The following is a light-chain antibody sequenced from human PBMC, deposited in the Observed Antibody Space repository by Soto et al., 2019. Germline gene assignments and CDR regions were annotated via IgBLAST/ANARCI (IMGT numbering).Light chain of an antibody. CDR3: AVWDDSLSGRV. V-gene: IGLV1-47*01. CDR1: SSNIGSNY. CDR2: RNN. Sequence: QSVLTQPPSASGTPGQRVNISCSGSSSNIGSNYVYWYRQFPGTAPKLLIQRNNQRPSGVPARFSGSKSGTSASLAISGLRSEDEADYYCAVWDDSLSGRVFGGGTKVTVL. J-gene: IGLJ3*02.